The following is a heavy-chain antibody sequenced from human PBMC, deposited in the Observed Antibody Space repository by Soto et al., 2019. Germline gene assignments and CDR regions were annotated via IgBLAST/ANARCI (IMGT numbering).Heavy chain of an antibody. Sequence: GSLRLSCAASGFTFSTYSMTWVRQAPGKGLEWVANIKQDGGEKFYVDPVKGRFTVSRDNAKNSLYLQMNSLRTEDTAVYYCATLSYYYYYGMDVWGQGTTVTVSS. J-gene: IGHJ6*02. CDR3: ATLSYYYYYGMDV. CDR2: IKQDGGEK. CDR1: GFTFSTYS. V-gene: IGHV3-7*03.